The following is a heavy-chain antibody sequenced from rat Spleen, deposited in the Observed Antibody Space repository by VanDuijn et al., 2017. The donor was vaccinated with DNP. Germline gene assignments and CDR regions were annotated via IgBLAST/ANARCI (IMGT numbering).Heavy chain of an antibody. CDR1: GFTFSDYN. D-gene: IGHD4-3*01. V-gene: IGHV5-22*01. J-gene: IGHJ2*01. CDR3: VRWNSGHFDY. CDR2: IRYDGGFT. Sequence: EVQLVESGGGLVQPGRSLKVSCAASGFTFSDYNMAWVRQAPKKGLEWVAYIRYDGGFTKYGDSVKGRFTISRDNAKSTLYLQMNSLRSEDMATYYCVRWNSGHFDYWGQGVMVTVSS.